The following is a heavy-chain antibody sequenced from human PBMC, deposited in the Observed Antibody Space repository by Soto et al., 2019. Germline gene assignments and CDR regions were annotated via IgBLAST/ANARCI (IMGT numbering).Heavy chain of an antibody. CDR3: AKDQAPHCSGGSGYVVGLFDY. CDR1: GFTFSSYA. CDR2: ISGSGGST. D-gene: IGHD2-15*01. J-gene: IGHJ4*02. Sequence: GGSLRLSCAASGFTFSSYAMSWVRQAPGKGLEWVSAISGSGGSTYYAYSVKGRFTISRDNSKNTLYLQMNSLRAEDTAVYYCAKDQAPHCSGGSGYVVGLFDYWGQGTLVTVSS. V-gene: IGHV3-23*01.